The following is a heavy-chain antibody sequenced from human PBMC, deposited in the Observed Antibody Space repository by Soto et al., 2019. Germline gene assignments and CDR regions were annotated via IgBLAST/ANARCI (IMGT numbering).Heavy chain of an antibody. Sequence: ASVNVSCKASGYTFTSYAMHWVRQAPGQRLEWMGWINAGNGNTKYSQKFQGRVTITRDTSASTAYMELSSLRSEDTAVYYCARGTGMEAAGTSGYYFDDWREGTLGT. V-gene: IGHV1-3*01. CDR3: ARGTGMEAAGTSGYYFDD. CDR1: GYTFTSYA. J-gene: IGHJ4*02. D-gene: IGHD6-13*01. CDR2: INAGNGNT.